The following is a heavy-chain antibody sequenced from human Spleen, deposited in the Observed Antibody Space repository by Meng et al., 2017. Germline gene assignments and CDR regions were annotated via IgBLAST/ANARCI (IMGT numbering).Heavy chain of an antibody. Sequence: VRWVECGGGFAKPGGSLRLSCEGSGFTFSNAYMTWVRQVPGKRLEWVGRIKSKPDGETIDYAALVKRRFTISRDDSKNTVYLQMNSLKSEDTAVYYCSGHIDYWGQGTLVTVSS. CDR1: GFTFSNAY. CDR2: IKSKPDGETI. D-gene: IGHD5-12*01. J-gene: IGHJ4*02. V-gene: IGHV3-15*01. CDR3: SGHIDY.